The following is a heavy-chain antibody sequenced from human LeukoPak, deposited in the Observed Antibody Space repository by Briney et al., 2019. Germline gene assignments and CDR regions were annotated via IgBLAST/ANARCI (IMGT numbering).Heavy chain of an antibody. D-gene: IGHD4-23*01. V-gene: IGHV3-11*01. CDR2: ISSSGSTI. Sequence: NPGGSLRLSCAASGFTFSDYYMSWIRQAPGKGLERVSYISSSGSTIYYADSVKGRFTISRDNAKNSLYLQMNSLRAEDTAMYYCARREPYGGYYFDYWGQGTLVTVSS. CDR1: GFTFSDYY. J-gene: IGHJ4*02. CDR3: ARREPYGGYYFDY.